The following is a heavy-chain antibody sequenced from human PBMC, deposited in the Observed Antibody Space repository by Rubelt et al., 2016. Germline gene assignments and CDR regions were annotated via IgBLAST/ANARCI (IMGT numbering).Heavy chain of an antibody. CDR1: GGSISSTAYY. J-gene: IGHJ4*02. D-gene: IGHD1/OR15-1a*01. V-gene: IGHV3-15*04. CDR2: IDSAGGGGIT. CDR3: SRVLSVEHQAFDN. Sequence: LQLQLSGPRLVKPSETLSLTCTVSGGSISSTAYYWGWVRQAPGKGLEWVGRIDSAGGGGITQYAAVVKDRFTISRDNSRSTVYLQMNSVKTEDTAVYYCSRVLSVEHQAFDNGGQGTLVTVSP.